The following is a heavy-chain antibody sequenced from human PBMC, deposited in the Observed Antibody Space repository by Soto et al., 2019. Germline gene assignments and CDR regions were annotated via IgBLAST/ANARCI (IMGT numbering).Heavy chain of an antibody. CDR2: IYYSGST. Sequence: SETLSLTCTVSGGSISSSSYYWGWIRQPPGKGLEWIGSIYYSGSTYYNPSLKSRVTISVDTSKNQFSLKLSSVTAADTAVYYCARHAPSYDDYYGSGSSGYYGMDVWGHGLTVSVS. J-gene: IGHJ6*02. D-gene: IGHD3-10*01. CDR1: GGSISSSSYY. CDR3: ARHAPSYDDYYGSGSSGYYGMDV. V-gene: IGHV4-39*01.